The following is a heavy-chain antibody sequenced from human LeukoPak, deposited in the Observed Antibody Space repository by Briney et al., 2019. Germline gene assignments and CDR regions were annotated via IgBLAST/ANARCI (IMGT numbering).Heavy chain of an antibody. D-gene: IGHD5-18*01. Sequence: PSETLSLTCTVSGGSISSYYWSWIRQPPGKGLEWIGYIYYSGSTNYNPSLKSRVTISVDTSKNQFSLKLSSVTAADTAVYYCARHDGYSYGYGHWGQGTLVTVSS. V-gene: IGHV4-59*08. J-gene: IGHJ4*02. CDR3: ARHDGYSYGYGH. CDR1: GGSISSYY. CDR2: IYYSGST.